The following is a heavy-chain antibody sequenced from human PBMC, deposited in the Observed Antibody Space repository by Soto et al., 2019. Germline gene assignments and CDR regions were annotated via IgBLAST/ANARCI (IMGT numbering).Heavy chain of an antibody. V-gene: IGHV4-30-4*01. Sequence: QVQLQESGPGLVKPSQTLSLTCTVSGGSISSGDYYWSWIRQPPGKGLEWIGYIYYSGSTYYNPSASSRVTISVDTSKNRFSLKLSAVTAADTAVYYCARDAPSYGDSQNAIDYWGQGTLVTVSS. CDR2: IYYSGST. J-gene: IGHJ4*02. CDR3: ARDAPSYGDSQNAIDY. D-gene: IGHD4-17*01. CDR1: GGSISSGDYY.